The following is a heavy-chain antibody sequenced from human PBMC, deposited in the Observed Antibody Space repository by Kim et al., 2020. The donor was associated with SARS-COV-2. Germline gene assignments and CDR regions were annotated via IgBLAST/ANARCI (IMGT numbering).Heavy chain of an antibody. CDR3: ARSTTQAGTLYFYY. CDR2: INPNSGTT. J-gene: IGHJ4*02. CDR1: GYTFSGYY. D-gene: IGHD6-19*01. Sequence: ASVKVSCKASGYTFSGYYIHWVRQAPGQGLEWMGLINPNSGTTKYAERFQGRVTMTRDTSINTAYMDLTSLTSDDAAVYKCARSTTQAGTLYFYYWGQGTLVAVSS. V-gene: IGHV1-2*02.